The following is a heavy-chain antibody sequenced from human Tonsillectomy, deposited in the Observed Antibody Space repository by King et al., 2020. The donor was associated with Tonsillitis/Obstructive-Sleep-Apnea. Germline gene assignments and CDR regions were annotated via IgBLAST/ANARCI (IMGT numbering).Heavy chain of an antibody. Sequence: QLVQSGAEVKKPGASVKLSCKASGYTFTNYTVHWVRQAPGQRVEWMGWIHPGNGNTKYSQPFQGRVTITRDTSASTAYMELSSLRSEDTAVYYCARGGSGSYYKNSFDYWGQGTLITVSS. J-gene: IGHJ4*02. V-gene: IGHV1-3*01. CDR1: GYTFTNYT. CDR2: IHPGNGNT. D-gene: IGHD3-10*01. CDR3: ARGGSGSYYKNSFDY.